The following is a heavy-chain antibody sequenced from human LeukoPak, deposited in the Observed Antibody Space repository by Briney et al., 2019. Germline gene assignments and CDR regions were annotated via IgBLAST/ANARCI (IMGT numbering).Heavy chain of an antibody. D-gene: IGHD2-15*01. CDR3: AKARGYPRDTWFDP. J-gene: IGHJ5*02. Sequence: PGGSLRPSCAASGFTFSSYAMSWVRQAPGKGLEWVSAISGSGGSTYYADSVKGRFTISRDNSKNTLYLQMNSLRAEDTAVYYCAKARGYPRDTWFDPWGQGTLVTVSS. CDR2: ISGSGGST. CDR1: GFTFSSYA. V-gene: IGHV3-23*01.